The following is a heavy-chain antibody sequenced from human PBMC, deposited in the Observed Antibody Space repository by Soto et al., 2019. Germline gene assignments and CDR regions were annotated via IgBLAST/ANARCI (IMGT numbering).Heavy chain of an antibody. V-gene: IGHV1-18*04. D-gene: IGHD6-6*01. CDR3: AREIAARYYYYYGMDV. CDR1: GYTFTSYG. J-gene: IGHJ6*02. CDR2: ISAYNGNT. Sequence: ASVKVSCKASGYTFTSYGISWVRQAPGQGLEWMGWISAYNGNTNYAQELQGRVTMTTDTSTSTAYMELRSLRSDDTAVYYCAREIAARYYYYYGMDVWGQGTTVTVSS.